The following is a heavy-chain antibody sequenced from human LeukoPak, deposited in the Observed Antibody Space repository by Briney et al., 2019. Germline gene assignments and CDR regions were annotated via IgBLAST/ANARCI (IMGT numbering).Heavy chain of an antibody. V-gene: IGHV4-39*07. D-gene: IGHD3-16*01. CDR2: IYYSGST. CDR3: ARVGGAGMGFDY. J-gene: IGHJ4*02. Sequence: SETLSLTCTVSGGSISSSSYCWGWIRQPPGKGLEWIGSIYYSGSTYYNPSLKSRVTISVDTSKNQFSLKLSSVTAADTAVYYCARVGGAGMGFDYWGQGTLVTVSS. CDR1: GGSISSSSYC.